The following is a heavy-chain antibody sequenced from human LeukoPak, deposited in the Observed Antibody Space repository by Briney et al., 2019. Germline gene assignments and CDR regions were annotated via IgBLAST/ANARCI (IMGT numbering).Heavy chain of an antibody. CDR1: GYTFTSYY. J-gene: IGHJ4*02. D-gene: IGHD1-26*01. Sequence: SVKVSCKASGYTFTSYYMHWVRQAPGQGLEWMGGIIPIFGTANYAQKFQGRVTITADESTSTAYMELSSLRSEDTAVYYCATTKWELPYFDYWGQGTLVTVSS. CDR3: ATTKWELPYFDY. CDR2: IIPIFGTA. V-gene: IGHV1-69*13.